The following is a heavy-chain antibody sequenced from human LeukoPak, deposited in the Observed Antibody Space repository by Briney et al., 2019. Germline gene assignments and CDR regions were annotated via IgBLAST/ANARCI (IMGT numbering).Heavy chain of an antibody. D-gene: IGHD1-14*01. Sequence: GGSLRLSCAASGFTFDDYAMTWVRQAPGKGLEWVSAISDGYGDTTYYADSVKGRFTISRDNSKNTLYLQMNSLRGEDTAVYYCVKDRRTEAYGMEVWGQGTTVTVSS. J-gene: IGHJ6*02. CDR3: VKDRRTEAYGMEV. V-gene: IGHV3-23*01. CDR2: ISDGYGDTT. CDR1: GFTFDDYA.